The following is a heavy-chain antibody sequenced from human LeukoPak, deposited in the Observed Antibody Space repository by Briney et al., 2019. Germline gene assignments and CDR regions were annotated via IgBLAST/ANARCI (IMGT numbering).Heavy chain of an antibody. CDR1: GGSISSYY. Sequence: SETLSLTCTVSGGSISSYYWSWIRQPPGKGLEWIGYIYYSGSTNYNPSLKSRVTISVDTSKNQFSLKLSSVTAADTAVYYCARLLKFPYYDFWSGYYTGAFDIWGQGTMVTVSS. CDR2: IYYSGST. CDR3: ARLLKFPYYDFWSGYYTGAFDI. J-gene: IGHJ3*02. D-gene: IGHD3-3*01. V-gene: IGHV4-59*12.